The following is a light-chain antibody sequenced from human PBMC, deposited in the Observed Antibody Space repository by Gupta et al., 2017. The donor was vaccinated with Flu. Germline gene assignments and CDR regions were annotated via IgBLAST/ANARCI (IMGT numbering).Light chain of an antibody. CDR2: LGS. J-gene: IGKJ4*01. CDR3: MQALQTPLT. Sequence: VTPGEPASISCRSSQSRLQSSGYNYLDWYLQKPGQSPQLLIYLGSTRASGVPDRFSGSGSGTDFTLKINRVEAEGVGVYFCMQALQTPLTFGGGTKVEIK. V-gene: IGKV2-28*01. CDR1: QSRLQSSGYNY.